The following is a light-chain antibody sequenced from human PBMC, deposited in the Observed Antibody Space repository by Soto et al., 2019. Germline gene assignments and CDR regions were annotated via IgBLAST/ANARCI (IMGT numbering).Light chain of an antibody. Sequence: QSVLTQPPSASGTPGQRITISCSGSSSNIGSNSVSWYKQLPGTAPKLLTESNNQRPSGVPDRFSGSKSGTSASLAISGLQSEDEADYYCAAWDDSLNGVVFGGGTEVTVL. CDR2: SNN. J-gene: IGLJ2*01. V-gene: IGLV1-44*01. CDR1: SSNIGSNS. CDR3: AAWDDSLNGVV.